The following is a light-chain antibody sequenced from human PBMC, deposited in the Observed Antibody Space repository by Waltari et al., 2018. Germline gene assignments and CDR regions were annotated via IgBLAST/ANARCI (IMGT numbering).Light chain of an antibody. Sequence: QSALTQPPSVSGSPGQSVTISCTGTSSDVGSYNRVSWYQQPPGTAPKLMIYEVSNRPDVVPDGFSGSNSGNMASLTISGLQAEDEADYYCSSYTRSSTVVFGGGTKLTVL. CDR3: SSYTRSSTVV. J-gene: IGLJ2*01. CDR2: EVS. V-gene: IGLV2-18*02. CDR1: SSDVGSYNR.